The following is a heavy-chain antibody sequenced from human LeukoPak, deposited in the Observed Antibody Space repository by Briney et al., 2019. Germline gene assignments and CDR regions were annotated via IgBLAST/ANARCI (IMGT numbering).Heavy chain of an antibody. CDR1: GFTFGDCA. V-gene: IGHV3-49*03. Sequence: GRSLRLSCTASGFTFGDCAMSWFRQAPGKGLEWVGFIRSKAYGGTTEYAASVKGRFTISRDDSKSIAYLQMNSLKTEDTAVYYCTRDAYGWLGYYYYGMDVWGQGTTVTVSS. J-gene: IGHJ6*02. D-gene: IGHD6-19*01. CDR2: IRSKAYGGTT. CDR3: TRDAYGWLGYYYYGMDV.